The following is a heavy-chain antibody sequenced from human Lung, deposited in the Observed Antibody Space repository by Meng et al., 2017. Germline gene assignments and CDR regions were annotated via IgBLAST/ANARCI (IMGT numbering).Heavy chain of an antibody. CDR3: ARRVHDGSGHHYFDY. J-gene: IGHJ4*02. CDR1: GGSTTSTSYY. D-gene: IGHD3-22*01. CDR2: IGYSGTI. Sequence: QLQLQESGPGLVKPSETLSPTCTVSGGSTTSTSYYWGWIRQSPAKGLEWIGTIGYSGTIVYNPSLSSRVTMTLDTSKNQFSLKLSSVTAPDTAVYYCARRVHDGSGHHYFDYWSQGTLVTVSS. V-gene: IGHV4-39*01.